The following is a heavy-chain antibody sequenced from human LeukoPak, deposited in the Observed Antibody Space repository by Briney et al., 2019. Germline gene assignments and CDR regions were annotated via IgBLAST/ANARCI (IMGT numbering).Heavy chain of an antibody. CDR3: AKDPGVVPAHYFDY. CDR2: TGSTGVST. CDR1: GFTFSSYA. J-gene: IGHJ4*02. V-gene: IGHV3-23*01. Sequence: GGSLRLSCVASGFTFSSYAMNWVRQAPGKGLEWVSGTGSTGVSTFYADSVKGRFTVSRDNSKNTLSLQMNSLRAEDTAVYYCAKDPGVVPAHYFDYWGQGTLVTVSS. D-gene: IGHD2-2*01.